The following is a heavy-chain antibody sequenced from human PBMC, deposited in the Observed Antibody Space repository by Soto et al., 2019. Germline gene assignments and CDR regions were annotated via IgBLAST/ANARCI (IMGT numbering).Heavy chain of an antibody. V-gene: IGHV4-39*01. CDR3: ARRYRRVGGYMVRGAHNWFDP. CDR2: IYYSGST. CDR1: GGSISSSSYY. Sequence: QLQLQESGPGLVKPSETLSLTCTVSGGSISSSSYYWGWIRQPPGKGLEWIGSIYYSGSTYYNPSLKSRVTISVDTSKNQFSLKLSSVTAADTAVYYCARRYRRVGGYMVRGAHNWFDPWGQGTLVTVSS. D-gene: IGHD3-10*01. J-gene: IGHJ5*02.